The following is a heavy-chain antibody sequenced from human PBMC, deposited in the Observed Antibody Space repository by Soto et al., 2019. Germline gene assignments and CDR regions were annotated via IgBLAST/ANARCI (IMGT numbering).Heavy chain of an antibody. CDR2: ISGSGGST. V-gene: IGHV3-23*01. J-gene: IGHJ3*01. D-gene: IGHD2-8*01. CDR3: ANDPGYCTNGVCYLG. Sequence: EVQLLESGGGLVQPGGSLRLSCAASGFTFSSYAMSWVRQAPGKGLEWVSAISGSGGSTYYADSVKGRFTISRDNSMSTLYLPMNSLRAEDTAVYYCANDPGYCTNGVCYLGWGQGTMVTVSS. CDR1: GFTFSSYA.